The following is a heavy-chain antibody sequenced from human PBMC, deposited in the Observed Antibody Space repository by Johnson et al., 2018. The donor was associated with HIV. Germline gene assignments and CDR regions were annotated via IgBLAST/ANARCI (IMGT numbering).Heavy chain of an antibody. D-gene: IGHD4-17*01. CDR3: ARGGLGDYVVAFDI. V-gene: IGHV3-30-3*01. J-gene: IGHJ3*02. CDR1: GFTFSSYA. Sequence: QEQLVESGGGVVQPGRSLRLSCAASGFTFSSYAMHWVRQAPGKGLEWVAVISYDGSNKYYADSVKGRFTISRDTSKNTLYLQMNRLRAEDTAVYYCARGGLGDYVVAFDIWGQGTMVTVSS. CDR2: ISYDGSNK.